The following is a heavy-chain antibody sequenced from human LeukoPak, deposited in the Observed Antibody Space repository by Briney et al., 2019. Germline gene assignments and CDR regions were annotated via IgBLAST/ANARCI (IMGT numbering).Heavy chain of an antibody. CDR1: GGSISSGSYY. Sequence: SQTLSLTCTVSGGSISSGSYYWSWIRQPAGKGLEWIGRIYTSGSTNYNPSLKSRVTISVDTSKNQFSLKLSSVTAADTAVYYCARDREGGSGSYYYYYMDVWGKGTTVTVSS. J-gene: IGHJ6*03. V-gene: IGHV4-61*02. CDR3: ARDREGGSGSYYYYYMDV. CDR2: IYTSGST. D-gene: IGHD3-10*01.